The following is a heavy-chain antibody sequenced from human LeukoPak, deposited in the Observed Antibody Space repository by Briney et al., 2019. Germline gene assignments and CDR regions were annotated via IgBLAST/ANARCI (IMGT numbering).Heavy chain of an antibody. CDR2: IHASGRT. Sequence: SETLSLTCTVSSGSISSYYWSWIRQPAGKGLEWIGRIHASGRTNYNPSLKSQVTMSVDTSNNQISLKLSSVTAADTAVYYCARHYYDTSAHHYVDVFDIWGQGTMVTVSA. CDR3: ARHYYDTSAHHYVDVFDI. CDR1: SGSISSYY. V-gene: IGHV4-4*07. D-gene: IGHD3-22*01. J-gene: IGHJ3*02.